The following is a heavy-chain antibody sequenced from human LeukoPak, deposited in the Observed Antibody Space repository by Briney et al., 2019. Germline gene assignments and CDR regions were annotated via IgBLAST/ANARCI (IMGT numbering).Heavy chain of an antibody. CDR3: ARGGYYNILTGFRSRFLGFDS. D-gene: IGHD3-9*01. V-gene: IGHV4-59*01. CDR2: IYYSGST. CDR1: GGSISSYY. J-gene: IGHJ4*02. Sequence: SETLSLTCTVSGGSISSYYWSWIRQPPGKGLEWIGYIYYSGSTNYNPSPKSRVTISVDTSKNQFSLKLSSVTAADTAVYYCARGGYYNILTGFRSRFLGFDSWGQGTLVTVSS.